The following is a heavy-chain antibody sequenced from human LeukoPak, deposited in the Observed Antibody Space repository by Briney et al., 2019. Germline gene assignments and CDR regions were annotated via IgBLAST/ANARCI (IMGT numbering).Heavy chain of an antibody. CDR2: ISYDGSNK. CDR3: ARGPAMVRGQELDY. D-gene: IGHD3-10*01. J-gene: IGHJ4*02. V-gene: IGHV3-30*03. CDR1: GFTFSSYG. Sequence: GGSLRLSCAASGFTFSSYGMHWVRQAPGKGLEWVAVISYDGSNKYYADSVKGRFTISRDNSKNTLYLQMNSLRAEDTAVYYCARGPAMVRGQELDYWGQGTLVTVSS.